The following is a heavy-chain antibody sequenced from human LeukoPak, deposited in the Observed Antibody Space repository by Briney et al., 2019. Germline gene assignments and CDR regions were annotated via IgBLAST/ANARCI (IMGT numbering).Heavy chain of an antibody. V-gene: IGHV4-59*12. CDR2: TYYSGST. CDR3: ARGRIRYCSSTSCYATDY. CDR1: GGSISSYY. J-gene: IGHJ4*02. D-gene: IGHD2-2*01. Sequence: PSETLSLTCTVSGGSISSYYWSWIRQPPGKGLEWIGYTYYSGSTNYNPSLKSRVTISVDSSKNQFSLKLSSVTAADTAVYYCARGRIRYCSSTSCYATDYWGQGTLVTVSS.